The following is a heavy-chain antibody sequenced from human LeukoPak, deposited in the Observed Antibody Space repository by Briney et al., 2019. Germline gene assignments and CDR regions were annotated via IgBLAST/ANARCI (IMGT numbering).Heavy chain of an antibody. D-gene: IGHD3-22*01. CDR3: AREGYRHTMRRVGAFDI. CDR1: GGSISSGGYY. Sequence: SETLSLTCTVSGGSISSGGYYWSWIRQHPGKGLEWIGYIYYSGSTYYNPSLKSRVTISVDTSKNQFSLKLSSVTAADTAVYYCAREGYRHTMRRVGAFDIWGQGTMVTVSS. V-gene: IGHV4-31*03. J-gene: IGHJ3*02. CDR2: IYYSGST.